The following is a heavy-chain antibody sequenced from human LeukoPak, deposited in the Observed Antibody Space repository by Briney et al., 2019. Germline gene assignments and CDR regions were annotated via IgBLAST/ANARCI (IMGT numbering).Heavy chain of an antibody. CDR3: AGHHPRNTVDF. J-gene: IGHJ4*02. V-gene: IGHV4-59*08. CDR1: GGSISSYY. D-gene: IGHD2/OR15-2a*01. CDR2: ISDIGSI. Sequence: SETLSLTCTVSGGSISSYYWSWIRQPPGKGLEWIAYISDIGSINYNPSHKSRVTISLDTSKNQFSLKLSSVTAADTAVYYCAGHHPRNTVDFWGQGTLVTVSS.